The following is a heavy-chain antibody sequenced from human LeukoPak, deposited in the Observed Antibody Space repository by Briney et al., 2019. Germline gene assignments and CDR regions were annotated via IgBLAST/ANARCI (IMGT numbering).Heavy chain of an antibody. Sequence: GGSLRLSCAASGFTLSSYAMSWVRQAPGKGLEWVSGINWNGGSTGYADSVKGRFTISRDNAKNSLYLQMNSLRAEDTALYYCARDWGYSGYSSKGAFDIWGQGTMVTVSS. CDR3: ARDWGYSGYSSKGAFDI. J-gene: IGHJ3*02. CDR1: GFTLSSYA. D-gene: IGHD5-12*01. V-gene: IGHV3-20*04. CDR2: INWNGGST.